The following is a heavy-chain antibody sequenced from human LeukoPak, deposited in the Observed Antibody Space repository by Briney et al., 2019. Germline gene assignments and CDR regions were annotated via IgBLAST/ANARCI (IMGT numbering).Heavy chain of an antibody. CDR2: ISGSGGST. CDR3: AKQPLRSGYSYGYY. V-gene: IGHV3-23*01. Sequence: GGSLRLSCAASGFTFSSYAMSWVRQAPGKGLEWVSAISGSGGSTYYADSVKGRFTISRDNSKNTLYLQMNSLRAEDTAVYYCAKQPLRSGYSYGYYWGQGTLVTVSS. J-gene: IGHJ4*02. CDR1: GFTFSSYA. D-gene: IGHD5-18*01.